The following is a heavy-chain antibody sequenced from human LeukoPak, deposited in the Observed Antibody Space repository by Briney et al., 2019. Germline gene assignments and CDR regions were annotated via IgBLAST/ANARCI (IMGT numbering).Heavy chain of an antibody. J-gene: IGHJ6*02. CDR2: ISNTGSTI. Sequence: GGSLRLSCAASGFTFNNYDMNWVRQAPGKGLEWVSYISNTGSTIYYADSVKGRFTISRDNAKNSLYLQMNSLRAEDTAVYYCARDPTIFGVVRTYYYYYGMDVRGQGTTVTVSS. D-gene: IGHD3-3*01. CDR1: GFTFNNYD. CDR3: ARDPTIFGVVRTYYYYYGMDV. V-gene: IGHV3-48*03.